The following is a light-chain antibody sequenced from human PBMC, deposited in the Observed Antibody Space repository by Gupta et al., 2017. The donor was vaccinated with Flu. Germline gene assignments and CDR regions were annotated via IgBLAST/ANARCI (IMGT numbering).Light chain of an antibody. CDR1: ALPKQY. J-gene: IGLJ3*02. CDR3: QSADSSGTYDV. V-gene: IGLV3-25*01. CDR2: KDS. Sequence: SYHLLQPPSVSVSPGQTARITCAGDALPKQYAYWYQQKPGQAPVLVIYKDSERPSGIPERFSGSSSGTTVTLTISGVQAEDEADYYCQSADSSGTYDVFGGGTKLTVL.